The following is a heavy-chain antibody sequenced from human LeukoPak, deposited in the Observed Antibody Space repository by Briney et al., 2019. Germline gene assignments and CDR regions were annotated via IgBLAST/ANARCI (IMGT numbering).Heavy chain of an antibody. CDR3: AKDWGCIAVAGVYYYYYYGMDV. D-gene: IGHD6-19*01. CDR2: ISGSGGST. V-gene: IGHV3-23*01. Sequence: GGSLRLSCAASGFTFSSYAMSWDRQAPGKGLEWVSAISGSGGSTSYADSVKGRFTISRDNSKNTLYLQMNSLRAEDTAVYYCAKDWGCIAVAGVYYYYYYGMDVWGQGTTVTVSS. CDR1: GFTFSSYA. J-gene: IGHJ6*02.